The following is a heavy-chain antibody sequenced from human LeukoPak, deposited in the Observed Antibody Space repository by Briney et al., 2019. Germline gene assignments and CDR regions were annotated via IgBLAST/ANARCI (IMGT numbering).Heavy chain of an antibody. CDR3: STSPSFGSSWYQFNY. CDR2: ISSSSSYI. Sequence: PGGSLRLSCAASGFTFSSYSMNWVRQAPGKGLEWVSSISSSSSYIYYTDSVKGRFTISRDNSRDTLYLQMNSLRAEDTAVYYCSTSPSFGSSWYQFNYWGQGTLVTVSS. CDR1: GFTFSSYS. V-gene: IGHV3-21*04. D-gene: IGHD6-13*01. J-gene: IGHJ4*02.